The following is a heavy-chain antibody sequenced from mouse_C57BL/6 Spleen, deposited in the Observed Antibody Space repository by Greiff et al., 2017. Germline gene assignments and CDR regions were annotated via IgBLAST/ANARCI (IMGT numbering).Heavy chain of an antibody. CDR3: AGGGSYYGPRWCFDV. J-gene: IGHJ1*03. CDR2: INPSNGGT. V-gene: IGHV1-53*01. D-gene: IGHD2-1*01. Sequence: QVQLQQPGTELVKPGASVKLSCKASGYTFTSYWMHWVKQRPGQGLEWIGNINPSNGGTNYNEKFKSKATLTVDKSSSTAYMQLSSLTSEDAAVYDCAGGGSYYGPRWCFDVWGTGTTVTVSS. CDR1: GYTFTSYW.